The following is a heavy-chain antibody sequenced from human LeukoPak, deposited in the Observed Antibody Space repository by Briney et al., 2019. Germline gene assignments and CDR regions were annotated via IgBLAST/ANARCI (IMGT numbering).Heavy chain of an antibody. V-gene: IGHV1-69*01. J-gene: IGHJ3*02. D-gene: IGHD3-10*01. CDR2: IIPFFGTV. Sequence: SVKVSCKASGGTFISYAISWVRQAPGQGLEWLGGIIPFFGTVNYAQKFQGRVTITAAESTSTAYMELSSLRSEDTAVYYCARAVGSAVFDAFDIWGQGTMVTVSS. CDR3: ARAVGSAVFDAFDI. CDR1: GGTFISYA.